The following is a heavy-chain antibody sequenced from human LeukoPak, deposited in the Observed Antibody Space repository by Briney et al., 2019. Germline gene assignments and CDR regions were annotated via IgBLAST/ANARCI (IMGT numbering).Heavy chain of an antibody. CDR1: GGSISSHY. D-gene: IGHD5-24*01. Sequence: PSETLSLTCTVSGGSISSHYWSWIRQPPGKGLEWIGYIHYSASTTYNPSFKSRLTISGDTSKNQFSLNLTSLTAADTAVYYCARGLGDGYSWHWYFDPWGRGTLVTVSS. V-gene: IGHV4-59*11. J-gene: IGHJ2*01. CDR3: ARGLGDGYSWHWYFDP. CDR2: IHYSAST.